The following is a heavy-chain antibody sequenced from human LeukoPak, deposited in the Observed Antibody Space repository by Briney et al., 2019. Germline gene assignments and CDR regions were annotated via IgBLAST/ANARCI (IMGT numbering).Heavy chain of an antibody. CDR2: ISYDGSNK. Sequence: GGSLRLSCAASGFTFSSYAMHWVRQAPGKGLEWVAVISYDGSNKYYADSVKGRFTISRDNSKNTLYLQMNSLRAEDTAVYYCARDGRVYSYGPAYFDYWGQGTLVTVSS. CDR1: GFTFSSYA. J-gene: IGHJ4*02. D-gene: IGHD5-18*01. CDR3: ARDGRVYSYGPAYFDY. V-gene: IGHV3-30*04.